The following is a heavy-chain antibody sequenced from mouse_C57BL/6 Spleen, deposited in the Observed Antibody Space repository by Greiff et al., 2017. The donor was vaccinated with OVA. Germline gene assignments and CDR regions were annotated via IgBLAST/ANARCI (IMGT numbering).Heavy chain of an antibody. V-gene: IGHV5-6*02. J-gene: IGHJ2*01. CDR1: GFTFSSYG. CDR3: ARHAEYYVDY. Sequence: DVMLVESGGDLVKPGGSLKLSCAASGFTFSSYGMSWVRQTPDKRLEWVATISSGGSYTYYPDSVKGRFTISRDNAKNTLYLQMSSLKSEDTAMYYCARHAEYYVDYWGQGTTLTVSS. CDR2: ISSGGSYT.